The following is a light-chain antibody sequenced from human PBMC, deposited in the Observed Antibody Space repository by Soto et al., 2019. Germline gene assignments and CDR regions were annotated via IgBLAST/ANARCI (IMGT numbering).Light chain of an antibody. J-gene: IGLJ3*02. CDR3: SSFTTSRTRV. CDR1: SSDVGTYNY. Sequence: QSVLTQPASVSGSPGQSITISCAGTSSDVGTYNYVSWYQQHPGSTPKIIIYEVSKRPSGVSDRFSGSKSGNTASLTISGLQAGDEADYYCSSFTTSRTRVFGGGTKLTVL. V-gene: IGLV2-14*01. CDR2: EVS.